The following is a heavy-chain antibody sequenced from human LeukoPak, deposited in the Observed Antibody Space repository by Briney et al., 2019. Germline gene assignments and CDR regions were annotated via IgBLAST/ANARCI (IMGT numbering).Heavy chain of an antibody. CDR3: AREILDYDFWSGPTPFDP. J-gene: IGHJ5*02. V-gene: IGHV3-21*01. D-gene: IGHD3-3*01. CDR2: ISSSSGYI. CDR1: GFTFSSYS. Sequence: GGSLRLSCAASGFTFSSYSMNWVRQAPGKGLEWVSSISSSSGYIYYADSVKGRFTISRGNAKNSLYLQMNSLRAEDTAVYYCAREILDYDFWSGPTPFDPWGQGTLVTVSS.